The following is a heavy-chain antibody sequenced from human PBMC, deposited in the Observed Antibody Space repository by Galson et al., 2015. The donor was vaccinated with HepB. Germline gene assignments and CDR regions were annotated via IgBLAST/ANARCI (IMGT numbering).Heavy chain of an antibody. D-gene: IGHD2-21*01. Sequence: SVKVSCKASGYTFTSYGISWVRQAPGQGLEWMGWISAYNGNTNYAQRLQGRVTMTTDTSTNTAYMDLRSLTFDDTAVYYCARDSYCGGDCYPGYTWLDPWGQGTLVTVSS. CDR1: GYTFTSYG. J-gene: IGHJ5*02. CDR3: ARDSYCGGDCYPGYTWLDP. CDR2: ISAYNGNT. V-gene: IGHV1-18*01.